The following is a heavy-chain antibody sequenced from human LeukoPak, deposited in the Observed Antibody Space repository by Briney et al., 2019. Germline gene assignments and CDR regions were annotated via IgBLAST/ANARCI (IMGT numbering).Heavy chain of an antibody. CDR3: ARGLYTGYPRSDYFDV. CDR1: GYTFTNSD. V-gene: IGHV1-8*01. D-gene: IGHD5-12*01. CDR2: MNPKSGNT. Sequence: GASVKVSCKASGYTFTNSDINWVRQAAGQGLEWMGWMNPKSGNTGFAQKFQGRVAMTRNTSITTAYLEVRSLRSEDTAVYYCARGLYTGYPRSDYFDVWGRGALVTVSS. J-gene: IGHJ2*01.